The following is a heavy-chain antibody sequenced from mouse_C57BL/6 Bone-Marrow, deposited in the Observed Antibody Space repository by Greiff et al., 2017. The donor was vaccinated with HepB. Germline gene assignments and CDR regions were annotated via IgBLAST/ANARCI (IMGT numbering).Heavy chain of an antibody. V-gene: IGHV10-3*01. CDR2: IRSKSSNYAT. CDR3: VREWGDYDRSLYAMDY. Sequence: EVHLVESGGGLVQPKGSLKLSCAASGFTFNTYAMHWVRQAPGKGLEWVARIRSKSSNYATYYADSVKDRFTISRDDSQSMLYLQMNNLKTEDTAMYYCVREWGDYDRSLYAMDYWGQGTSVTVSS. CDR1: GFTFNTYA. D-gene: IGHD2-4*01. J-gene: IGHJ4*01.